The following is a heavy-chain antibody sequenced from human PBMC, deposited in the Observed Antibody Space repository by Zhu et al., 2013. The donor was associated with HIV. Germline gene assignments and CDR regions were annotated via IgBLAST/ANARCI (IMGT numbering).Heavy chain of an antibody. D-gene: IGHD1-26*01. CDR2: INPNSGGT. J-gene: IGHJ4*02. CDR3: ARATRWEIYFDY. Sequence: QVQLVQSGAEVKKPGSSVKVSCKASGGTFSSYTISWVRQAPGQGLEWMGWINPNSGGTNYAQKFQGRVTMTRDTSISTAYMELSRLRSDDTAVYYCARATRWEIYFDYWGQGTLVTVSS. CDR1: GGTFSSYT. V-gene: IGHV1-2*02.